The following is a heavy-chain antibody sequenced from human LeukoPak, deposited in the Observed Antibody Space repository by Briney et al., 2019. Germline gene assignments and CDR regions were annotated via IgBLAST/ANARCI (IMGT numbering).Heavy chain of an antibody. J-gene: IGHJ4*02. V-gene: IGHV1-69*01. D-gene: IGHD6-6*01. CDR3: ARNKEYSSSPIYY. CDR1: GGTFSSYA. Sequence: SVEVSCKASGGTFSSYAISWVRQAPGQGLEWMGGIIPIFGTANYAQKFQGRVTITADESTSTAYTELSSLRSEDTAVYYCARNKEYSSSPIYYWGQGTLVTVSS. CDR2: IIPIFGTA.